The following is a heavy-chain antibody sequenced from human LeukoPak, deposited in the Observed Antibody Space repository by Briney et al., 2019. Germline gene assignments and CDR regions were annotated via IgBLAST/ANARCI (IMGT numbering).Heavy chain of an antibody. D-gene: IGHD1-26*01. V-gene: IGHV1-69*13. CDR2: IIPIFGTA. CDR3: ARQVGATYPRFDY. Sequence: APVKVSCKASGGTFSSYAISWVRQAPGQGLEWMGGIIPIFGTANYAQKFQGRVTITADESTSTAYMELSSLRSEDTAVYYCARQVGATYPRFDYWGQGTLVTVSS. J-gene: IGHJ4*02. CDR1: GGTFSSYA.